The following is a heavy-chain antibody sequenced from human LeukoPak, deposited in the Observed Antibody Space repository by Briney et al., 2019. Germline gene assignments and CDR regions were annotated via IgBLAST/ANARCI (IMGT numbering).Heavy chain of an antibody. J-gene: IGHJ4*02. D-gene: IGHD2-2*01. Sequence: GGSLRLSCAASGFTFSSYAMSWVRQAPGKGLEWVSAISGSGGSTYYADSVKGRHTISRDNSKNTLYLQMNSLRAEDTAVYYCARWGYCSSTSCSDYWGQGTLVTVSS. CDR2: ISGSGGST. CDR1: GFTFSSYA. CDR3: ARWGYCSSTSCSDY. V-gene: IGHV3-23*01.